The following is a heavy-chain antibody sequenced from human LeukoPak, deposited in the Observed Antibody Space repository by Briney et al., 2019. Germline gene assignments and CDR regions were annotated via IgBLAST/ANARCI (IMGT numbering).Heavy chain of an antibody. CDR2: ISSFSGTI. D-gene: IGHD6-6*01. V-gene: IGHV3-48*01. CDR3: VRDQGGSSSH. CDR1: GLTFSFYS. J-gene: IGHJ4*02. Sequence: GGSLRLSCAASGLTFSFYSMNWVRQAPGKGLEWVSYISSFSGTINYAESVKGRFTISRDNAKSSLYLQMNSLRADDTAVYYCVRDQGGSSSHWGRGTLVTVSS.